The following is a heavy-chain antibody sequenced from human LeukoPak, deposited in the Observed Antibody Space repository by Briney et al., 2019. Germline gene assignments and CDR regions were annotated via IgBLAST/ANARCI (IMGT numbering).Heavy chain of an antibody. J-gene: IGHJ4*02. CDR2: IYHTGIT. CDR1: GASISSAGYY. V-gene: IGHV4-30-4*01. Sequence: SQTLSLTRTVSGASISSAGYYWSWIRQPPGKGLEWIGYIYHTGITYYNPSLKSRVTISVDTSKNQFSLKLSSVPAADTAVYYCAGLYNYYFDYWGQGALVTVSS. CDR3: AGLYNYYFDY. D-gene: IGHD5-24*01.